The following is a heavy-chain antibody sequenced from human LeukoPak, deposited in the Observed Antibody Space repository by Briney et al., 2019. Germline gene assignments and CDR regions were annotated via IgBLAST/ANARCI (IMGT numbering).Heavy chain of an antibody. J-gene: IGHJ4*02. CDR1: GFTFSSLW. CDR3: AKEGPNVDTAMVTYFDY. D-gene: IGHD5-18*01. V-gene: IGHV3-9*03. CDR2: ISWNSGSI. Sequence: GGSLRLSCAASGFTFSSLWMHWVRQAPGKGLEWVSGISWNSGSIGYADSVKGRFTISRDNAKNSLYLQMNSLRAEDMALYYCAKEGPNVDTAMVTYFDYWGQGTLVTVSS.